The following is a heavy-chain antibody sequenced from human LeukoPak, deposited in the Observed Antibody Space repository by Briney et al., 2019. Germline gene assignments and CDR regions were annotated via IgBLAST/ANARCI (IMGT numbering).Heavy chain of an antibody. CDR3: ARLIRFAESYNWFDP. CDR1: GFSLSSSGVG. J-gene: IGHJ5*02. D-gene: IGHD3-10*01. Sequence: SGPTLVKPTQTLTLTCTFSGFSLSSSGVGVGWIRQPPGKALEWLALIHWNADKRYSSLLKSRLTITKDTSKNQVVLTMTNMDPVDTATYYCARLIRFAESYNWFDPWGQGTLVTVSS. V-gene: IGHV2-5*01. CDR2: IHWNADK.